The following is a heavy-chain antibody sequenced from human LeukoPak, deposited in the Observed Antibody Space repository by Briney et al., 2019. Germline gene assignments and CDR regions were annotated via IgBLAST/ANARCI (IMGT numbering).Heavy chain of an antibody. V-gene: IGHV4-59*02. Sequence: SETLSLTCTVSGGSVSSYYWSWIRQPPGKGLEWIGYIYYSGSTNYNPSLKSRVTISVDTSKNQFSLKLSSVTAADTAVYYCASGGVGAYYYYMDVWGKGTTVTISS. CDR1: GGSVSSYY. J-gene: IGHJ6*03. CDR3: ASGGVGAYYYYMDV. D-gene: IGHD1-26*01. CDR2: IYYSGST.